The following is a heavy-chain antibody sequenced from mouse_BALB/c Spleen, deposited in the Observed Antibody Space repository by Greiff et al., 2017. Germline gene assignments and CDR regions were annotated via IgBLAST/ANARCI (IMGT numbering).Heavy chain of an antibody. V-gene: IGHV5-17*02. Sequence: DVHLVESGGGLVQPGGSRKLSCAASGFTFSSFGMHWVRQAPEKGLEWVAYISSGSSTIYYADTVKGRFTISRDNPKNTLFLQMTSLRSEDTAMYYCARGAVLLLRSYFDYWGQGTTLTVSS. D-gene: IGHD1-1*01. CDR3: ARGAVLLLRSYFDY. J-gene: IGHJ2*01. CDR1: GFTFSSFG. CDR2: ISSGSSTI.